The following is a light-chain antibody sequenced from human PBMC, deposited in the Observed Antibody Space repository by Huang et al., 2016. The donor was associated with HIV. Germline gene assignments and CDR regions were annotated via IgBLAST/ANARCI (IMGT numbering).Light chain of an antibody. V-gene: IGKV3-11*01. CDR1: QNIKND. CDR2: NAS. CDR3: QQRTNWPPGYT. Sequence: EIVLTQSPATLSLSPGERDALSCRASQNIKNDLAWYQKRPGQAPRLLISNASNRATGIPARFSGSGSGTDFTLTISSLEPEDFVVYFCQQRTNWPPGYTFGQGTKL. J-gene: IGKJ2*01.